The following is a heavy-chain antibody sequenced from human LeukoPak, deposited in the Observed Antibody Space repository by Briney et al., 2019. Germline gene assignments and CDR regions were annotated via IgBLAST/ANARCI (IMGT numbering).Heavy chain of an antibody. J-gene: IGHJ4*02. CDR3: ARGGAELIPPLLWFGEFPFDY. V-gene: IGHV1-2*02. CDR1: GYTFTGYY. Sequence: GASVRVSCKASGYTFTGYYMHWVRQARGQGLEWMGWINPNSGGTNYAQKFQGRVTMTRDTSISTAYMELSRLRSDDTAVYYCARGGAELIPPLLWFGEFPFDYWGQGTLVTVSS. D-gene: IGHD3-10*01. CDR2: INPNSGGT.